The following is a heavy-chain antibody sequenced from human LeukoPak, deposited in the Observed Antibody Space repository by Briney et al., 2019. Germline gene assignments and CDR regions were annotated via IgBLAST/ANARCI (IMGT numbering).Heavy chain of an antibody. CDR1: GYTFTGYY. CDR3: ARALDSSGSFDAFDI. Sequence: ASVKVSCKASGYTFTGYYMHWVRLAPGQGLEWMGWINPNSGGTNYAQKFQGRVTMTRDTSISTAYMELSRLRSDDTAVYYCARALDSSGSFDAFDIWGQGTMVTVSS. J-gene: IGHJ3*02. CDR2: INPNSGGT. D-gene: IGHD3-22*01. V-gene: IGHV1-2*02.